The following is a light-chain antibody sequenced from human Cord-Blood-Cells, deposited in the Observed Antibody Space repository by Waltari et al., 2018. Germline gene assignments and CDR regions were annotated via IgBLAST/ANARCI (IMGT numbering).Light chain of an antibody. CDR1: SRDVRRYNL. J-gene: IGLJ1*01. CDR3: CSYAGSSTYV. CDR2: EGS. Sequence: QSAPTQPASVSGSPGMSITISCTRNSRDVRRYNLVSWYQQHPGKAHKLLIYEGSQRPSGVSHRFSGSKSGDTASLTISGLQAEDEADYYCCSYAGSSTYVFGTGTKVTVL. V-gene: IGLV2-23*01.